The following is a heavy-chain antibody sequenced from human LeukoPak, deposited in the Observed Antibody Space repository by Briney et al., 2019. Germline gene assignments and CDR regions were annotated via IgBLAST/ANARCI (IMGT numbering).Heavy chain of an antibody. CDR3: ARTLHASENDRRVYLHNWFDA. J-gene: IGHJ5*01. Sequence: PGGSLRLSCAASGFAFRSSSINWLRQTPGKGPDRVSSISIRSNYIEYADPVKGRLTFPRTNAKNFLHLQINALTPDDPACFFWARTLHASENDRRVYLHNWFDAWGQGTLVIVSS. CDR1: GFAFRSSS. V-gene: IGHV3-21*01. D-gene: IGHD1-1*01. CDR2: ISIRSNYI.